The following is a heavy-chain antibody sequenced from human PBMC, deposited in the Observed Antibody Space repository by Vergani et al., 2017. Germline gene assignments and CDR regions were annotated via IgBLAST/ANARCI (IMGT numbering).Heavy chain of an antibody. J-gene: IGHJ6*03. CDR1: GGSFTSYH. CDR2: IDHTGRP. CDR3: ARVNTETNVHLYYYYSMDV. Sequence: QVQLQQWGGGLLKPSETLSLTCVVNGGSFTSYHWTWIRQSTGEGLEWVGDIDHTGRPDYNPSLKSRLTMSVDKSRNQFSLTLNSVTATDTAIYFCARVNTETNVHLYYYYSMDVWSQGTAVTVS. V-gene: IGHV4-34*01. D-gene: IGHD4-11*01.